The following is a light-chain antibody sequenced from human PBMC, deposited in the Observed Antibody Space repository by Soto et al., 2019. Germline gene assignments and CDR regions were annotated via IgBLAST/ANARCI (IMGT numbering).Light chain of an antibody. CDR2: EVT. CDR1: FSDVGGYDY. J-gene: IGLJ1*01. CDR3: SSHTSGSTRV. Sequence: QSVLTQPASVSGSPGQSIAISCTGTFSDVGGYDYVSWYQQHPDKAPKLMIYEVTKRPSGVSNRFSGSKSGNTASLTISGLQPEDEADYYCSSHTSGSTRVFGSGTMVTVL. V-gene: IGLV2-14*01.